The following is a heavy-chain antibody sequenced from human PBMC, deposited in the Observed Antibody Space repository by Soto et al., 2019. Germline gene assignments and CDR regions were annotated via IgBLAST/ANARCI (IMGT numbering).Heavy chain of an antibody. Sequence: GGSLRLSCAASGFTVSSNYMSWVRQAPGKGLEWVSVIYSGGSTYYADSVKGRFTISRDNSKNTLYLQMNSLRAEDTAVYYCARFGHIVVVTAIWDAFDIWGQGTMVTVSS. CDR1: GFTVSSNY. J-gene: IGHJ3*02. V-gene: IGHV3-53*01. CDR3: ARFGHIVVVTAIWDAFDI. D-gene: IGHD2-21*02. CDR2: IYSGGST.